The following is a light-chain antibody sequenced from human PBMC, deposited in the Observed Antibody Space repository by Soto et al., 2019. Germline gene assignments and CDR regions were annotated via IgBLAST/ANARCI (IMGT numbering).Light chain of an antibody. V-gene: IGKV1-39*01. CDR3: QQTYSTLTIT. J-gene: IGKJ5*01. CDR2: GAS. CDR1: QSISSY. Sequence: DIQMTQSPSSLSASVGDRITITCRASQSISSYLNWYQQKPGEAPKLLIYGASSLQSGVPSRFSGSGSGTDFTVTISSLQPEDFATYYCQQTYSTLTITFGQGTRLE.